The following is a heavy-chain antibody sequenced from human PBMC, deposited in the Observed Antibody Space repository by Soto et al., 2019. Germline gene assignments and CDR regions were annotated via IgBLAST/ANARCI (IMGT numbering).Heavy chain of an antibody. J-gene: IGHJ4*02. D-gene: IGHD6-6*01. CDR1: GFSLSTEDVG. V-gene: IGHV2-5*01. Sequence: FGPTLVNPTQTLPLTCTFSGFSLSTEDVGVGWIRQPPGKARDWLAVIYWYDDKRYSPSLKSRLTITKDTSKNQVLLTMTNMDPVATASYFCARSKYSISSFDYWGQGALVTVSS. CDR2: IYWYDDK. CDR3: ARSKYSISSFDY.